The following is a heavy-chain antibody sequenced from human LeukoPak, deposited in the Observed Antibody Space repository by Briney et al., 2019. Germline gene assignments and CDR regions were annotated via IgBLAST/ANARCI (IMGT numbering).Heavy chain of an antibody. D-gene: IGHD2-15*01. V-gene: IGHV1-69*13. Sequence: SVKVSCKASGGTFSSYAISWVRQAPGQGLEWMGGIIPIFGTANYAQKFQGRVTITADESTSTAYMELSSLRYEDTAVYYCARGYCSGGSCYDVDPWGQGTLVTVSS. CDR1: GGTFSSYA. CDR2: IIPIFGTA. J-gene: IGHJ5*02. CDR3: ARGYCSGGSCYDVDP.